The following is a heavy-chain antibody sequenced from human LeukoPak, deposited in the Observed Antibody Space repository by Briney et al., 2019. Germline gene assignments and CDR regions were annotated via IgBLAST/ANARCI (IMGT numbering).Heavy chain of an antibody. CDR3: ATGYSSGWLRMDV. D-gene: IGHD6-19*01. CDR1: GYTLTELS. Sequence: ASVKVSCKVSGYTLTELSMHWVRQAPGKGLEWMGGFDPEEGETINAQKFQGRVTMTEDTSTDTAYMKLSSLRSEDTAVYYCATGYSSGWLRMDVWGQGTTVTVPS. CDR2: FDPEEGET. J-gene: IGHJ6*02. V-gene: IGHV1-24*01.